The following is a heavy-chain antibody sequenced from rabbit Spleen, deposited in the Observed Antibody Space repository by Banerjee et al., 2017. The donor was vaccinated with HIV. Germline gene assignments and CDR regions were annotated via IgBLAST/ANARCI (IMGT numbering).Heavy chain of an antibody. V-gene: IGHV1S45*01. CDR1: GFSFSSSYD. D-gene: IGHD8-1*01. CDR2: IDSGSRDFI. J-gene: IGHJ6*01. Sequence: QEQLEESGGGLVKPEGSLTLTCTASGFSFSSSYDMCWVRQAPGKGLEWIACIDSGSRDFIYYASWAKGRFTISKTSSTTVTLQMTSLTVADTATYFCARDTGSSFSTYGMDLWGPGTLVTVS. CDR3: ARDTGSSFSTYGMDL.